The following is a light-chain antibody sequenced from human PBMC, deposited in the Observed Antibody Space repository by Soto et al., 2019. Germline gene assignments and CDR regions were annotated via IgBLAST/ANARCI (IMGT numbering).Light chain of an antibody. CDR1: QSVSSSY. CDR2: GAS. Sequence: EIVLTQSPGTLSLSPGERATLSCRASQSVSSSYLAWYQQKPGQAPRLLIYGASSTATGIPDRFSGSGSGTYITLTISRLEPEDFAVYYCQQYGSSPRIFGQGTKVEIK. J-gene: IGKJ1*01. V-gene: IGKV3-20*01. CDR3: QQYGSSPRI.